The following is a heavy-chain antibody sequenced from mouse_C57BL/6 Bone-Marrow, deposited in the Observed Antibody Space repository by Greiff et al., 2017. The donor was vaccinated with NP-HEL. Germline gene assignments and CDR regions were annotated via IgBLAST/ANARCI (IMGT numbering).Heavy chain of an antibody. V-gene: IGHV7-3*01. CDR3: ARYIPYGSSWYYAMDY. D-gene: IGHD1-1*01. CDR1: GFTFTDYY. CDR2: IRNKATGYTT. Sequence: EVQLVESGGGLVQPGGSLSLSCAASGFTFTDYYMSWVRQPPGKALEWLGFIRNKATGYTTEYSASVKGRFTISRDNSQSILYLQMNALRAEDSATYYCARYIPYGSSWYYAMDYWGQGTSVTVAS. J-gene: IGHJ4*01.